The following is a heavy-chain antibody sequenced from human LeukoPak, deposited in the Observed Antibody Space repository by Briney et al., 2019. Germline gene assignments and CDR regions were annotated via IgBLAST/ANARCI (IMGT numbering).Heavy chain of an antibody. D-gene: IGHD4-17*01. CDR2: IYYSGST. V-gene: IGHV4-39*07. J-gene: IGHJ4*02. CDR1: GGSISSSSYY. CDR3: ARGMTTVTPVDY. Sequence: SETLSLTCTVSGGSISSSSYYWGWIRQPPGKGLEWIGSIYYSGSTYYNPSLKSRVTISVDTSKNQFSLKLSSVTAADTAVYYCARGMTTVTPVDYWGQGTLVTVSS.